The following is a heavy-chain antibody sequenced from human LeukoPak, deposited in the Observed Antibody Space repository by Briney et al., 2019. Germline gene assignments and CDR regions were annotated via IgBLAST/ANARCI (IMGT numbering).Heavy chain of an antibody. J-gene: IGHJ4*02. V-gene: IGHV3-30*02. D-gene: IGHD3-9*01. CDR3: AREGTYYDILTGYYRGYFDY. Sequence: GGSLRLSCAASGYTFSSYAMHWVRQAPGKGLEWVASIQYDGSEKYYEDAVKGRFTISRDNSKNTLYLQMNSLRSEDTAVYYCAREGTYYDILTGYYRGYFDYWGQGTLVTVSS. CDR1: GYTFSSYA. CDR2: IQYDGSEK.